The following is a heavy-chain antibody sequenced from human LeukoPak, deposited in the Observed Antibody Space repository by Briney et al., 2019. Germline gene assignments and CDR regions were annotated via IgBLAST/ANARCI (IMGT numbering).Heavy chain of an antibody. CDR1: GYSISSGYY. CDR2: IYHSGST. V-gene: IGHV4-38-2*01. CDR3: ARHSPEYQLLFGWYFDL. J-gene: IGHJ2*01. D-gene: IGHD2-2*01. Sequence: PSETLSLTCAVSGYSISSGYYWGWIRQPPGKGLEWIGSIYHSGSTYYNPSLKSRVTISVDTSKNQFSLKLSSVTAADTAVYYCARHSPEYQLLFGWYFDLWGCGTLVTVSS.